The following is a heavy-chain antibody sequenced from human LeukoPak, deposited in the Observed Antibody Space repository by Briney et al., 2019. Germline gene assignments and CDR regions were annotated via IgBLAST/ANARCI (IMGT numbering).Heavy chain of an antibody. CDR1: GFTFDDYA. D-gene: IGHD5-18*01. J-gene: IGHJ4*02. V-gene: IGHV3-9*03. CDR3: AKDYQRGYRYGYFDH. Sequence: GGSLRLSCAASGFTFDDYAMHWVRQAPGKGLEWVSGISWNSDIIVYADSVKGRFTISRDNAKNSLYLQMNSLKTEDMAFYYCAKDYQRGYRYGYFDHWGQGTLVTVSS. CDR2: ISWNSDII.